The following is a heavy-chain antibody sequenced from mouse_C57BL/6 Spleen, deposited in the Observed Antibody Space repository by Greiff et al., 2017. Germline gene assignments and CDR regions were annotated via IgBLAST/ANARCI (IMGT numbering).Heavy chain of an antibody. V-gene: IGHV1-4*01. CDR2: INPSSGYT. CDR1: GYTFTSYT. CDR3: ARECNSFFDY. J-gene: IGHJ2*01. Sequence: QVQLKESGAELARPGASVKMSCKASGYTFTSYTMHWVKQRPGQGLEWIGYINPSSGYTKYNQKFKDKATLTADKSSSTAYMQLSSLTSEDSAVYYCARECNSFFDYWGQSTTLTVSS. D-gene: IGHD2-1*01.